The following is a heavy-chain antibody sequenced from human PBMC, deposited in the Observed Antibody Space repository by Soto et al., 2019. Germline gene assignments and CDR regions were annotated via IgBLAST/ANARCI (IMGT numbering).Heavy chain of an antibody. D-gene: IGHD5-12*01. Sequence: SVKVSCKASGGTFSSYAISWVRQAPGQGLEWMGGIIPIFGTANYAQKFQGRVTITADESTSTAYMELSSLRSEDTAVYYCARDSGYSGYDNRPEKTLASPYNWFDPWGQGTLVTVSS. J-gene: IGHJ5*02. CDR1: GGTFSSYA. V-gene: IGHV1-69*13. CDR2: IIPIFGTA. CDR3: ARDSGYSGYDNRPEKTLASPYNWFDP.